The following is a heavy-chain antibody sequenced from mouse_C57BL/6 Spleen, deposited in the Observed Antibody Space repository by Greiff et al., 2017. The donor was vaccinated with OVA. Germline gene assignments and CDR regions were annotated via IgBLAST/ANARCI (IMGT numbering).Heavy chain of an antibody. Sequence: EVNVVESEGGLVQPGSSMKLSCTASGFTFSDYYMAWVRQVPEKGLEWVANINYDGSSTYYLDSLKSRFIISRDNAKNILYLQMSSLKSEDTATYYCARVRGYYAMDYWGQGTSVTVSS. CDR3: ARVRGYYAMDY. CDR2: INYDGSST. V-gene: IGHV5-16*01. CDR1: GFTFSDYY. J-gene: IGHJ4*01.